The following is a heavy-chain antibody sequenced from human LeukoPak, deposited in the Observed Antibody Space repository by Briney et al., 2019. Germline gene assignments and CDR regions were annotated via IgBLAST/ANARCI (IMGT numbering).Heavy chain of an antibody. CDR1: GFSFSSFG. Sequence: GGSLRLSCAASGFSFSSFGMHWVRQAPGKGLEWVGRIKSKDDGGTADYSAPVKGRFTISRDDSKNTLYLQMNSLKTEDTAVYYCAREGDGIEVPAAMDYWGQGTLVTVSS. V-gene: IGHV3-15*01. D-gene: IGHD2-2*01. J-gene: IGHJ4*02. CDR3: AREGDGIEVPAAMDY. CDR2: IKSKDDGGTA.